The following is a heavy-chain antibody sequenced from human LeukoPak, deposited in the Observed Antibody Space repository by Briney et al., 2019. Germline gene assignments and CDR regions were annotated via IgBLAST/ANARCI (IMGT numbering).Heavy chain of an antibody. CDR3: TTAPAQSDY. CDR2: IKSKTDSGTT. CDR1: GFTFSNAW. J-gene: IGHJ4*02. Sequence: PGGALRLSCAASGFTFSNAWMSWVRQAPGKGLEWVARIKSKTDSGTTDYAASVKGRFTISRDDSNNTLYLQMNSLKFEDTAVYYCTTAPAQSDYWGQGTLVTVSS. V-gene: IGHV3-15*01. D-gene: IGHD2-2*01.